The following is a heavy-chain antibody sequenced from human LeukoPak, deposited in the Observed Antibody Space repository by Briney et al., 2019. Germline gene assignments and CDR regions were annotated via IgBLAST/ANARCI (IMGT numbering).Heavy chain of an antibody. Sequence: GESLKTSCKGSGYSFTSYWIGWVRQMPGKGLEWMGVIYPGDSDTRYSPSFQGQVTISADKSISTAYLQWSSLKASDTAMYYCARPAYGSGSYSGAFDIWGQGTMVTVSS. CDR1: GYSFTSYW. CDR2: IYPGDSDT. CDR3: ARPAYGSGSYSGAFDI. D-gene: IGHD3-10*01. J-gene: IGHJ3*02. V-gene: IGHV5-51*01.